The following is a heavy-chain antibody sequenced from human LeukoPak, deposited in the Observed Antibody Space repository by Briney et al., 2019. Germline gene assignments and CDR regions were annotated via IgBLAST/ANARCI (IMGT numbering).Heavy chain of an antibody. V-gene: IGHV3-74*01. J-gene: IGHJ4*02. Sequence: GGSLRLSCAASGFTFRTYWMHWVRHTPGQGVVWVSRINSDGSTTNYADSVKGRFTVSRDNAQNTLYLQMRSLRAEDTAVYYCARAGNYYFEYWGQGALVTVSS. D-gene: IGHD3-10*01. CDR2: INSDGSTT. CDR3: ARAGNYYFEY. CDR1: GFTFRTYW.